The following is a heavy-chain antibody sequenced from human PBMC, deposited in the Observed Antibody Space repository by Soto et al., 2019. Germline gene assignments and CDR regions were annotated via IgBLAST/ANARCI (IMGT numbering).Heavy chain of an antibody. D-gene: IGHD6-19*01. CDR2: IIPMFDTA. J-gene: IGHJ3*01. CDR1: GGTFGRNA. Sequence: QVVLVQSGAEVKNPGSSVKVSCKASGGTFGRNAINWVRQAPGQGFEWMGGIIPMFDTANHAQKFRDRIMITADESKNTAYLELKDLRSEDTAIYYCARPQGSGWRFNALDFWGQGTMVTVSS. V-gene: IGHV1-69*01. CDR3: ARPQGSGWRFNALDF.